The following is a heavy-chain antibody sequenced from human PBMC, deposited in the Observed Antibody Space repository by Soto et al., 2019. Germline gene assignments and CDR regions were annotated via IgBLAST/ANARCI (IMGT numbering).Heavy chain of an antibody. CDR3: ARQKGQQLTHWPKWTYYGMDV. D-gene: IGHD6-13*01. CDR2: IYPGDSDT. CDR1: GYSFTSYW. Sequence: EVQLVQSGAEVKKPGESLKISCKGSGYSFTSYWIGWVRQMPGKGLEWMGIIYPGDSDTRYSPSFQGQVTISADKSISTAYLQWSSLKASDTAMYYCARQKGQQLTHWPKWTYYGMDVWGQGTTVTVSS. V-gene: IGHV5-51*01. J-gene: IGHJ6*02.